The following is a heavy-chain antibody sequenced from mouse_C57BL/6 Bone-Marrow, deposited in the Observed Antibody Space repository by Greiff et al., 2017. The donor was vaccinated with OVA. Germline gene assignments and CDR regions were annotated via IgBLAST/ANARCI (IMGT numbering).Heavy chain of an antibody. Sequence: VKLMESGPELVKPGASVKISCKASGYAFSSSWMNWVKQRPGKGLEWIGRIYPGDGDTNYNGKFKGRATLTADKSSSTAYMQLSSLTSEDSAVYFCYGYAMDYWGQGTSVTVSS. CDR3: YGYAMDY. V-gene: IGHV1-82*01. D-gene: IGHD1-1*01. J-gene: IGHJ4*01. CDR1: GYAFSSSW. CDR2: IYPGDGDT.